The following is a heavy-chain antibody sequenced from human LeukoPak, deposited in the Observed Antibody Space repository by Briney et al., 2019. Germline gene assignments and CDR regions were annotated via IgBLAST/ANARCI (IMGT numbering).Heavy chain of an antibody. CDR3: AKGGDIVVVKQLIVDY. D-gene: IGHD2-15*01. Sequence: HPGGSLRLSCAASGFTFSSYAMSWVRQAPGKGLEWVSAISGSGGSTYYADSVKGRFTISRDNSKNTLYLQMNSLRAEDTAVYYCAKGGDIVVVKQLIVDYWGQGTLVTVSS. V-gene: IGHV3-23*01. J-gene: IGHJ4*02. CDR1: GFTFSSYA. CDR2: ISGSGGST.